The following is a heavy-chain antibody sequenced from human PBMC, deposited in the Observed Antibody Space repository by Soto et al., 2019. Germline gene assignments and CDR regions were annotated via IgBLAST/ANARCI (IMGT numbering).Heavy chain of an antibody. CDR3: ARDFGLDY. V-gene: IGHV1-18*01. D-gene: IGHD3-10*01. CDR2: ISAYNGNT. Sequence: QVQVVRSGAEVKKLGASVKVSCKACGSIFTSYGIHWVRQAPGQGLEWMGWISAYNGNTNYLQNLRDRLTMTTDTSTSTAYMELRSLRSDDTAVYYCARDFGLDYWGQGTLVTVSS. J-gene: IGHJ4*02. CDR1: GSIFTSYG.